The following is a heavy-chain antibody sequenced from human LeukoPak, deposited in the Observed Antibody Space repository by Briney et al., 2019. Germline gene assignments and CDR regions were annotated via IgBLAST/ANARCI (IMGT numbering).Heavy chain of an antibody. J-gene: IGHJ4*02. D-gene: IGHD3-22*01. CDR3: ASTTYYYDSSGYYWEYYFDY. CDR1: GFTFSSYS. V-gene: IGHV3-21*04. Sequence: GGSLRLSCAASGFTFSSYSMNWVRQAPGKGLEWVSSISSSSSYIYYADSVKGRFTISRDNSKNTLYLQMNSLRAEDTAVYYCASTTYYYDSSGYYWEYYFDYWGQGTLVTVSS. CDR2: ISSSSSYI.